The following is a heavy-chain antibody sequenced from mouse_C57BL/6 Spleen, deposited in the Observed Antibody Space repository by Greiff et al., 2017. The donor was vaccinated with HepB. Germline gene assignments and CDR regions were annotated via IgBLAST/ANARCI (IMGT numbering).Heavy chain of an antibody. V-gene: IGHV1-50*01. CDR1: GYTFTSYW. J-gene: IGHJ2*01. CDR2: IDPSDSYT. Sequence: QVQLQQSGAELVKPGASVKLSCKASGYTFTSYWMQWVKQRPGQGLEWIGEIDPSDSYTNYNQKFKGKATLTVDTSSSTAYMQLSSLTSEDSAVYYCARGENVDYWGQGTTLTVSS. CDR3: ARGENVDY.